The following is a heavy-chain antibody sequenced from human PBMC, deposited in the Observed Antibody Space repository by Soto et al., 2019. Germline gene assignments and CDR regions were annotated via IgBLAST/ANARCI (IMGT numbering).Heavy chain of an antibody. D-gene: IGHD3-22*01. CDR3: ARAMYYYDSSGYYSPFDY. Sequence: GASVKVSCKASGGTFSSYAISWVRQAPGQGLEWMGGIIPIFGTANYAQKFQGRVTITADESTSTAYMELSSLRSEDTAVYYCARAMYYYDSSGYYSPFDYWGQGTLVTVSS. CDR2: IIPIFGTA. V-gene: IGHV1-69*13. CDR1: GGTFSSYA. J-gene: IGHJ4*02.